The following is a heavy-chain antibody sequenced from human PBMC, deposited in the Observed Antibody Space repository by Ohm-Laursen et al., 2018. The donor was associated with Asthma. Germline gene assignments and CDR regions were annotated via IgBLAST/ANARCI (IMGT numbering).Heavy chain of an antibody. CDR3: TTDPGRITMIRGTY. V-gene: IGHV3-15*01. CDR1: GFTFSSYA. D-gene: IGHD3-10*01. J-gene: IGHJ4*02. CDR2: IKSNTDGGPT. Sequence: SLRLSCAASGFTFSSYAMHWVRQAPGKGLEWVGRIKSNTDGGPTDYGAPVKGRFTISRDDSKNTLYLQMNSLKTEDTGVYYCTTDPGRITMIRGTYWGQGTLVTVSS.